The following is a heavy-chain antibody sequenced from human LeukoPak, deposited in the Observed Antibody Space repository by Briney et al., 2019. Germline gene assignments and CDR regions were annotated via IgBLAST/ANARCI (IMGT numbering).Heavy chain of an antibody. CDR2: INSSGGST. D-gene: IGHD5-24*01. Sequence: ASVKVSCKASGYTFTTYYMHWVRQAPGQGLQWMGIINSSGGSTSYAQKFQGRVTMTRDTSTSTVYMELSSLRSDDTAIYYCARSVKMPTIVHWGQGTLVTVSS. CDR1: GYTFTTYY. V-gene: IGHV1-46*03. J-gene: IGHJ4*02. CDR3: ARSVKMPTIVH.